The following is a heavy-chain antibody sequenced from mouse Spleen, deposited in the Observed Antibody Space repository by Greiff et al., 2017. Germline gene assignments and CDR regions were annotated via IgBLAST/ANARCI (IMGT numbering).Heavy chain of an antibody. Sequence: QVQLQQPGTELVKPGASVKLSCKASGYTFTSYWMHWVKQRPGQGLEWIGNINPSNGGTNYNEKFKSKATLTVDKSSSTAYMQLSSLTSEDSAVYYCARSITTVVERYYFDYWGQGTTLTVSS. CDR3: ARSITTVVERYYFDY. D-gene: IGHD1-1*01. J-gene: IGHJ2*01. CDR1: GYTFTSYW. CDR2: INPSNGGT. V-gene: IGHV1-53*01.